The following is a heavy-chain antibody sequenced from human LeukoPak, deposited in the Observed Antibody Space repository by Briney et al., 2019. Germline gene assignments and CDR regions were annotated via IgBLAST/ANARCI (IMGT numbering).Heavy chain of an antibody. V-gene: IGHV4-38-2*02. Sequence: SETLSLTCTVSGYSISSGYYWGWIRQPPGKGLEWIGSIYHSGSTYYNPSLKSRVTISVDTSKNQFSLKLSSVTAADTAVYYCARVGAYSSSWFAPFDYWGQGTLVTVSS. CDR3: ARVGAYSSSWFAPFDY. CDR2: IYHSGST. J-gene: IGHJ4*02. CDR1: GYSISSGYY. D-gene: IGHD6-13*01.